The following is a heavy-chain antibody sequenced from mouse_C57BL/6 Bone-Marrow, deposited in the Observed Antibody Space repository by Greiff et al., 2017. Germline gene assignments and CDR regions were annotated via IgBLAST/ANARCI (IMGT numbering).Heavy chain of an antibody. J-gene: IGHJ3*01. Sequence: EVQLQQSGAELVRPGASVKLSCTASGFNIKDDYMHWVKQRPEQGLEWIGWIDPENGDTEYASKFQGKATITADTSSNTAYLQLSSLTSDDTAVYYCTTDYGSSYPALVAYWGQGTLVTVSA. V-gene: IGHV14-4*01. D-gene: IGHD1-1*01. CDR1: GFNIKDDY. CDR2: IDPENGDT. CDR3: TTDYGSSYPALVAY.